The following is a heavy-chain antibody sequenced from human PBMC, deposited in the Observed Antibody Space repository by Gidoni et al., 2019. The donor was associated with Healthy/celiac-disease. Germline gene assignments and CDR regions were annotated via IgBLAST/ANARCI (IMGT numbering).Heavy chain of an antibody. J-gene: IGHJ6*02. CDR3: ARIGYCSGGSCYSHYYYGMDV. V-gene: IGHV3-48*02. D-gene: IGHD2-15*01. CDR1: GFTFSRYS. Sequence: EVQLVESGGGLVQPGGSLRLSCAASGFTFSRYSMNWVRQAPGKGLEWVSYISSSSSTIYYADSVKGRFTISRDNAKNSLYLQMNSLRDEDTAVYYCARIGYCSGGSCYSHYYYGMDVWGQGTTVTVSS. CDR2: ISSSSSTI.